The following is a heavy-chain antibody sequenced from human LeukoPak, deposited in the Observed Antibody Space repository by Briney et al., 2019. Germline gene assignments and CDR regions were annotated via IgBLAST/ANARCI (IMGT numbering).Heavy chain of an antibody. CDR2: INSDGSTT. J-gene: IGHJ4*02. V-gene: IGHV3-74*01. CDR3: ARDIAVAGMFDY. D-gene: IGHD6-19*01. Sequence: GGSLRLSCAASGFTFSGYWMHWVRQAPGKGLVWVSRINSDGSTTTYADSVRGRFTISRDNAKNTVYLQMNSLRAEDTAVYYCARDIAVAGMFDYWGQGTLVTVSS. CDR1: GFTFSGYW.